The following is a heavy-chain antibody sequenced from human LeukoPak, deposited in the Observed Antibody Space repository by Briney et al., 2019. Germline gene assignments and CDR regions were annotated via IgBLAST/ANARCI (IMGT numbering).Heavy chain of an antibody. V-gene: IGHV4-39*07. D-gene: IGHD3/OR15-3a*01. CDR2: IYYSGST. CDR3: AIRDGTGYHY. CDR1: GGSISSSSYY. Sequence: PSETLSLTCTVSGGSISSSSYYWGWIRQPPGKGLEWIGSIYYSGSTYYNPSLKSRVTISVDTSKNQFSLKLSSVTAADTAVYYCAIRDGTGYHYWGQGTLVTVPS. J-gene: IGHJ4*02.